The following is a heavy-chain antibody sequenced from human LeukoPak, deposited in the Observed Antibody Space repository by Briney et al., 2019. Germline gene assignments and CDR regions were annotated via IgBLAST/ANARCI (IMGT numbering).Heavy chain of an antibody. CDR1: GLTFSDYN. CDR2: ISSSGGTT. Sequence: GGSLRLSCGASGLTFSDYNMNWVRQAPGKGLEWLSYISSSGGTTYYADSVKGRFTISRDNSKNSLYLQMNSLRDEDTAVYYCARGRGSGRWLDYWGQGNLVTVSS. V-gene: IGHV3-48*02. CDR3: ARGRGSGRWLDY. J-gene: IGHJ4*02. D-gene: IGHD3-10*01.